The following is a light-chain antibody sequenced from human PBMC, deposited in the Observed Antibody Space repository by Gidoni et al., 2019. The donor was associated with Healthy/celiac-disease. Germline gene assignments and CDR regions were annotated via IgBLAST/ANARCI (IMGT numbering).Light chain of an antibody. CDR2: DNN. V-gene: IGLV1-51*01. CDR1: SSNIGNNY. J-gene: IGLJ2*01. Sequence: QSVLTQPPSVSAAPGQKVTIPCSGSSSNIGNNYVSWYQQLPGTAPKLLIYDNNKRPSGIPDRFSGSKSGTSATLGITGLQTGDEADYYCGTWDSSLREVFGGGTKLTVL. CDR3: GTWDSSLREV.